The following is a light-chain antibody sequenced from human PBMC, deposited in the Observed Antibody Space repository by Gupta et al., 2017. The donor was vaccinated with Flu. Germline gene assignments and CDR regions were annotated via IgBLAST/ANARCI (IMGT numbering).Light chain of an antibody. CDR3: QQYGSSRRT. V-gene: IGKV3-20*01. CDR2: GGS. J-gene: IGKJ1*01. CDR1: QSVSSSY. Sequence: ERATLSCRASQSVSSSYLAWYQQKPGQAPRLLIYGGSSRATGIPDRFSGSGSGTDFTLTISRLEPEDFAVYYCQQYGSSRRTFGQGTKVEIK.